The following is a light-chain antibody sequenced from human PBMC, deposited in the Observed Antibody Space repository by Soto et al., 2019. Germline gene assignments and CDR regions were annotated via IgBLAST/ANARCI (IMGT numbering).Light chain of an antibody. CDR3: QTWGTGIQV. J-gene: IGLJ2*01. Sequence: QLVLTQSPSASASLGASVKLTCTLSSGHSDYAIAWHQQQPQKGPRYLMKLNSDDSHIKGDGIPDRFSGSSSGAERYLTISSLRSEDEADYYCQTWGTGIQVFGGGTKLTVL. V-gene: IGLV4-69*01. CDR2: LNSDDSH. CDR1: SGHSDYA.